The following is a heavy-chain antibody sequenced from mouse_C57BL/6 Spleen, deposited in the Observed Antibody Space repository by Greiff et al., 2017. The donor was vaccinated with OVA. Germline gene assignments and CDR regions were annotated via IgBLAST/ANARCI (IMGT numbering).Heavy chain of an antibody. CDR2: ISDGGSYT. CDR1: GFTFSSYA. CDR3: ARDQGNYGRAY. J-gene: IGHJ3*01. D-gene: IGHD1-1*01. V-gene: IGHV5-4*01. Sequence: DVQLVESGGGLVKPGGSLKLSCAASGFTFSSYAMSWVRQTPEKRLEWVATISDGGSYTYYPDKVKGRFTISRDNAKNNLYLHMSHLKSEDTAMYCCARDQGNYGRAYWGQGTLVTVSA.